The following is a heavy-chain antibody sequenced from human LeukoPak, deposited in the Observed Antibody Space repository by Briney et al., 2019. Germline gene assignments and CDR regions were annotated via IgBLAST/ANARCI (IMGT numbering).Heavy chain of an antibody. CDR2: IKQDGSEK. J-gene: IGHJ6*03. Sequence: GGSLRLSCAASGFTFSSYWMSWVRQAPGKGLEWVANIKQDGSEKYYVDSVKGRFTISRDNAKNSLYLQMNSLRAEDTAVYYCARETENSSSWYPPLYYYYYMDVWGKGTTVTVSS. V-gene: IGHV3-7*01. CDR1: GFTFSSYW. CDR3: ARETENSSSWYPPLYYYYYMDV. D-gene: IGHD6-13*01.